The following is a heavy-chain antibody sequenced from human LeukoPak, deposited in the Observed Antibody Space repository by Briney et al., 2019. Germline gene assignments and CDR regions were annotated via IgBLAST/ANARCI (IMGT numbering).Heavy chain of an antibody. CDR1: GYTFTSYV. J-gene: IGHJ6*03. V-gene: IGHV1-8*01. Sequence: ASVKVSCKASGYTFTSYVINWVRQATGQGLEWMGWMNPNSGNTGYAQKFQGRVTMTRNTSISTAYMELSSLRSEDTAVYYCARVWAYGGNSSYYYYYMDVWGKGTTVTVSS. CDR2: MNPNSGNT. CDR3: ARVWAYGGNSSYYYYYMDV. D-gene: IGHD4-23*01.